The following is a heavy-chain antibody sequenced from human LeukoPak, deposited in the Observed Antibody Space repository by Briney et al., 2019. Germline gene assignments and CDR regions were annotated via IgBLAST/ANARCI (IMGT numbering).Heavy chain of an antibody. V-gene: IGHV4-4*02. CDR3: AREGGPYRPLDY. J-gene: IGHJ4*02. CDR2: VNLQGST. CDR1: GDSITNTNY. Sequence: PSETLSLTCGVSGDSITNTNYWTWVRQPPGKGLEWIGEVNLQGSTNYNPSLMGRVAISVDTSENHISLQLTSVTAADTAVYYCAREGGPYRPLDYSGQGTLVTVSS.